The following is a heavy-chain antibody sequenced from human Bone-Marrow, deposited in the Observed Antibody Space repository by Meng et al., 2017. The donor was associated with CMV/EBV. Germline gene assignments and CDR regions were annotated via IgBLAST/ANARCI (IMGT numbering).Heavy chain of an antibody. D-gene: IGHD6-19*01. CDR2: IYYSGST. CDR1: GGSITNNY. Sequence: SETLSLTCTVSGGSITNNYWSWIRQPPRKGLEWIGYIYYSGSTNYNTSLKSRVSISVDTSKNQFSLKLSSVTAAATAVYYCARDFSSVAGTPGGFDLWGRGNLVTVAS. J-gene: IGHJ2*01. CDR3: ARDFSSVAGTPGGFDL. V-gene: IGHV4-59*01.